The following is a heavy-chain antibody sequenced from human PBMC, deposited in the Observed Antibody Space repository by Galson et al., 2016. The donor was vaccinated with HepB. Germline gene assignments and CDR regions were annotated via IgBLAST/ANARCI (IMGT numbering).Heavy chain of an antibody. J-gene: IGHJ3*02. CDR1: GFSFSDHY. CDR2: ISSSGSTI. V-gene: IGHV3-11*04. D-gene: IGHD3-9*01. CDR3: ARDYDILTGYPI. Sequence: SLRLSCAASGFSFSDHYMSWIRQAPGKGLEWVSYISSSGSTIYYADSVKGRFTISRDNAKNSLYLQMNSLRAEDTAVYYCARDYDILTGYPIWGQGTMVTVAS.